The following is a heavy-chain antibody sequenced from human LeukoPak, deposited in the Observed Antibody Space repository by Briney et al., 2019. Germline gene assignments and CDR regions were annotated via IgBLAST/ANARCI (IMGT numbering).Heavy chain of an antibody. V-gene: IGHV3-30*03. D-gene: IGHD3-3*01. J-gene: IGHJ6*02. CDR3: ARPYDFWSGDYYGMDV. CDR2: ISYDGSNK. Sequence: SGRSLRLSCAASGFTFSSYGMHWVRQAPGKGLEWVAVISYDGSNKYYADSVKGRFTISRDNSKNTLYLQMNSLRAEDTAVYYCARPYDFWSGDYYGMDVWGQGTTVTVSS. CDR1: GFTFSSYG.